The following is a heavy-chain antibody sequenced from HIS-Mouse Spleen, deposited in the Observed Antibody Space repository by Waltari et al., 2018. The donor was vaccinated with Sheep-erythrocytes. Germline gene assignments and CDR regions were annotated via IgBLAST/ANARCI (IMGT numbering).Heavy chain of an antibody. CDR1: GYTFTSYG. Sequence: QVQLVQSGAEVKKPGASVKVSCKASGYTFTSYGISWVRQAPGQGVEWMGWVRAYNGNTNHAKKLQGRVTMTTDTSTSTAYMGLRGLRSDDTAVYYCARVYGSGSYYNDYYYYGMDVWGQGTTVTVSS. CDR3: ARVYGSGSYYNDYYYYGMDV. D-gene: IGHD3-10*01. V-gene: IGHV1-18*01. J-gene: IGHJ6*02. CDR2: VRAYNGNT.